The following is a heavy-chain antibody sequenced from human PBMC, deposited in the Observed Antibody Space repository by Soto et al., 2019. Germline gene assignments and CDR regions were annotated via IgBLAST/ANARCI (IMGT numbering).Heavy chain of an antibody. D-gene: IGHD5-18*01. J-gene: IGHJ4*02. Sequence: QVQLVQSGAEVKKPGASVKVSYKASGYTFTSYGISWVRQAPGQGLEWMGWISAHNGNTKYAQKLQGRVTMTTDTSTSTGYMELRSLRSDDTAVYYCARDLSYGLCDYWGQGTLVTVSS. CDR1: GYTFTSYG. CDR2: ISAHNGNT. CDR3: ARDLSYGLCDY. V-gene: IGHV1-18*01.